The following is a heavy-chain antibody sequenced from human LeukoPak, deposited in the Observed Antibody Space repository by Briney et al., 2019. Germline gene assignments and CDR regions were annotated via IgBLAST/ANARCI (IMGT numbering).Heavy chain of an antibody. J-gene: IGHJ6*03. CDR3: AALYSNYYYMDV. D-gene: IGHD4-11*01. Sequence: SETLSLTCTVSGGSIRSYYWSWIRQPPGKGLEWIGYIYYSGSTNYNPSLKSRVTMSLDTSTNQFSLKLSSVTAADTAVYCCAALYSNYYYMDVWGKGTTVTVSS. CDR1: GGSIRSYY. CDR2: IYYSGST. V-gene: IGHV4-59*01.